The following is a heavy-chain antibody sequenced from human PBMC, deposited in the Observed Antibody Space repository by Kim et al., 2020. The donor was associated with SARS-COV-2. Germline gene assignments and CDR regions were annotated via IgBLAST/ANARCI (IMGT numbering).Heavy chain of an antibody. D-gene: IGHD3-22*01. V-gene: IGHV4-39*07. J-gene: IGHJ5*02. CDR3: ARDRYYRSSWFDP. Sequence: YNPSLKSRVPISVDTSKNQFSLRLSSVTAADTAVYYCARDRYYRSSWFDPWGQGTLVTVSS.